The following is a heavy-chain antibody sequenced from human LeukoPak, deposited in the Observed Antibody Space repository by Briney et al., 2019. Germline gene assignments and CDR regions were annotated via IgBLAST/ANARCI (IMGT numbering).Heavy chain of an antibody. Sequence: ASVKVSCKASGYTFTNYAMNWVRQAPGQGLEWMGWINTNTGNPTYAQGFTGWFVFSLDTSVSTAYLQISSLKAEDTAVYYCARDLYGVATAIPVSALDIWGQGTVVTVSS. D-gene: IGHD2-21*02. CDR3: ARDLYGVATAIPVSALDI. CDR2: INTNTGNP. V-gene: IGHV7-4-1*02. CDR1: GYTFTNYA. J-gene: IGHJ3*02.